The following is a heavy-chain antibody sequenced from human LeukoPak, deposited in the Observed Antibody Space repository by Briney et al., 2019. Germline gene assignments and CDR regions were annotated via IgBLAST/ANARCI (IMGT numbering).Heavy chain of an antibody. V-gene: IGHV4-39*01. D-gene: IGHD1-1*01. Sequence: PSETLSLTCTVSGVSISSGGYYWGWIRQPPGRGLEWIGSMYYGGSSYHNSSLKSRVTISEDTSKNQFSLGLRSVTAADTAVYYCARSPTTISNWYFGLWGRGTLVTVSS. CDR2: MYYGGSS. CDR1: GVSISSGGYY. CDR3: ARSPTTISNWYFGL. J-gene: IGHJ2*01.